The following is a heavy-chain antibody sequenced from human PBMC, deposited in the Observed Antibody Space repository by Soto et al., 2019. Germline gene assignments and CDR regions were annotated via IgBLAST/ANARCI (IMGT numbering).Heavy chain of an antibody. V-gene: IGHV4-31*03. J-gene: IGHJ4*02. Sequence: QVRLQESGPGRVKPSQTLSLTCTVSVGSINSGGYCWSWIRQHPGKGLDWIGCISYGGSTSYNPSLKSRVTISVDTSKNQFSLKLTSVTAADTAVYYCSRGILVWGQGALITVSS. D-gene: IGHD5-18*01. CDR1: VGSINSGGYC. CDR2: ISYGGST. CDR3: SRGILV.